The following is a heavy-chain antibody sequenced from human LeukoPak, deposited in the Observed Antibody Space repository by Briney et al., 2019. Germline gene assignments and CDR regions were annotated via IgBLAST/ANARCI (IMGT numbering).Heavy chain of an antibody. D-gene: IGHD3-22*01. Sequence: GGSLRLSCAASGFTFSSYSMNWVRQAPGKGLEWVSSISSSSSYIYYADSVKGRFTISRDNAKNSLYLQMNSLRAEDTAVYYCAREGRKGGYYDSSGGPFDIWGQGTMVTVSS. CDR3: AREGRKGGYYDSSGGPFDI. CDR2: ISSSSSYI. V-gene: IGHV3-21*01. CDR1: GFTFSSYS. J-gene: IGHJ3*02.